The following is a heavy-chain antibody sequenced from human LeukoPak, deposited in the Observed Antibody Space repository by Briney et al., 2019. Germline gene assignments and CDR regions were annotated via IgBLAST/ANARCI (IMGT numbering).Heavy chain of an antibody. CDR1: GYTFTSYG. Sequence: GASVKVSCKASGYTFTSYGITWLRQAPGQGLEWMGWISAYNGNTNYAQKFQGRLTMTTDTSTNTAYMELRSLRPDDTAVYYCARDFFHGHCSGLTCFLLDSWGQGSLVTVSS. CDR2: ISAYNGNT. V-gene: IGHV1-18*01. J-gene: IGHJ4*02. D-gene: IGHD2-15*01. CDR3: ARDFFHGHCSGLTCFLLDS.